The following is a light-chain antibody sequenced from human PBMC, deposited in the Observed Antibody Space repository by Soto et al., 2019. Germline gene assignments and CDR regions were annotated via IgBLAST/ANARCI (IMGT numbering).Light chain of an antibody. J-gene: IGLJ1*01. CDR1: SSDGGGYNY. V-gene: IGLV2-14*01. CDR3: TSYTSTSTYV. CDR2: EVS. Sequence: QSALTQPASVSGSPGQPITISCTATSSDGGGYNYVSWYKQHPGKAPKLMIYEVSHRPSGVSNRFSGSKSGNTASLTISGLQAEDEADYYCTSYTSTSTYVFGTGPKVTV.